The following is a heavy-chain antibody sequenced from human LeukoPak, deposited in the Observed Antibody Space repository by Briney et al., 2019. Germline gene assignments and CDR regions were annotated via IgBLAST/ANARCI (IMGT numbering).Heavy chain of an antibody. CDR1: GCTFTGYY. CDR2: INPNSGGT. V-gene: IGHV1-2*02. Sequence: ASVKVSCKASGCTFTGYYIHWVRQAPGQGLECMGWINPNSGGTNYAQKFQGRVTMTRDTSIGTAYMELSRLRSEDTAVYYCARTPSSSWYADYYYYMDVWGKGTTVTVSS. CDR3: ARTPSSSWYADYYYYMDV. D-gene: IGHD6-13*01. J-gene: IGHJ6*03.